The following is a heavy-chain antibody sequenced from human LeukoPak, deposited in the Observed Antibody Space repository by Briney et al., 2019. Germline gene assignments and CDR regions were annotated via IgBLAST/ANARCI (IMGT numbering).Heavy chain of an antibody. CDR1: GFTFSDYF. Sequence: GGSLRLSCAASGFTFSDYFMSWIRQAPGKGLEWVSYISSSSSTIYYADSVRGRFTISRDNAKNSVYLQVNSLRAEDTAIYYCARDIHTGTTGREYWGQGILVTVSS. CDR2: ISSSSSTI. D-gene: IGHD4-17*01. V-gene: IGHV3-11*01. J-gene: IGHJ4*02. CDR3: ARDIHTGTTGREY.